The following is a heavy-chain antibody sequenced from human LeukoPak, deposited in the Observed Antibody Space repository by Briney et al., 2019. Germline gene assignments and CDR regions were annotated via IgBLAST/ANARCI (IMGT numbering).Heavy chain of an antibody. J-gene: IGHJ3*02. CDR2: ISWNSGSI. CDR3: AKVVGAGYDSSGYYYAKNGDAFDI. D-gene: IGHD3-22*01. CDR1: GFTFDDYA. V-gene: IGHV3-9*01. Sequence: GGSLRLSCAASGFTFDDYAMHWVRQAPGKGLEWVSGISWNSGSIGYADSVKGRFTISRDNAKNSLYLQMNSLRAGDTALYYCAKVVGAGYDSSGYYYAKNGDAFDIWGQGTMVTVSS.